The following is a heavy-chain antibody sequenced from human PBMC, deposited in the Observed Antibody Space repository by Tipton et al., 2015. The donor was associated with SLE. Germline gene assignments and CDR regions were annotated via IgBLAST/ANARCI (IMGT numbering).Heavy chain of an antibody. CDR3: ARATPTFYYDSTGYPIDY. CDR1: GGSISSYY. J-gene: IGHJ4*02. V-gene: IGHV4-4*09. D-gene: IGHD3-22*01. CDR2: IYTSGST. Sequence: TLSLTCTVSGGSISSYYWSWIRQPPGKGLEWIGYIYTSGSTNYNPSLQSRVTISVDTSKNQFSLKLSSVTAADTAVYYCARATPTFYYDSTGYPIDYWGQGTLVTVSS.